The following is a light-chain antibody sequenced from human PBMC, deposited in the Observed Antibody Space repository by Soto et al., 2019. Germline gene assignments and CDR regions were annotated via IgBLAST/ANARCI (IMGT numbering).Light chain of an antibody. CDR2: AAS. V-gene: IGKV1-39*01. CDR1: QSITSY. CDR3: QQSYNTPYT. Sequence: DIQMTQSPSSLSASVGDRVTITCRASQSITSYLNWYQQKPGKAPKLLIHAASRSQSGVPSRFSGSGSGTDFTLTISSLQPEDFETYYCQQSYNTPYTFGQGTKLEIK. J-gene: IGKJ2*01.